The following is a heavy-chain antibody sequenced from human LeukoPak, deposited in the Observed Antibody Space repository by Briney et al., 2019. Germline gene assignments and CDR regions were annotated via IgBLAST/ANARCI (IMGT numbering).Heavy chain of an antibody. CDR3: AKDRCSSTSCPNWFDP. CDR2: ISSGSRNI. V-gene: IGHV3-21*01. CDR1: EFTFSRYS. Sequence: GGSLRLSCSASEFTFSRYSMHWIRQAPGKGLEWVSSISSGSRNILYADSVKGRFTISRDNSKNSLYLQMHSLRAEDTAVYYCAKDRCSSTSCPNWFDPWGQGTLVTVSS. D-gene: IGHD2-2*01. J-gene: IGHJ5*02.